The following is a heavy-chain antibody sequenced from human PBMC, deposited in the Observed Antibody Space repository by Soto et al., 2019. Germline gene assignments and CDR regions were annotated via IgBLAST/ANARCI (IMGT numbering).Heavy chain of an antibody. D-gene: IGHD6-6*01. V-gene: IGHV3-23*01. Sequence: EVQLLESGGGLVQPGGSLRLSCAATGFTFSNYAMSWVRQAPGKGLEWVSSTGGSGSSTYYADSVKGRFTISRDNSKNTLYLQMNSLRAEDTAVYYCAKDVVGIAGRRGGFDYWGQGALFTVSS. J-gene: IGHJ4*02. CDR3: AKDVVGIAGRRGGFDY. CDR2: TGGSGSST. CDR1: GFTFSNYA.